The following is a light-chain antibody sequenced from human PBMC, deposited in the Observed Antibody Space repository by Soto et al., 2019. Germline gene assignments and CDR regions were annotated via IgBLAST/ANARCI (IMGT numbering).Light chain of an antibody. CDR3: HQANSFPIT. CDR2: AAS. CDR1: QGISSW. V-gene: IGKV1D-12*01. J-gene: IGKJ5*01. Sequence: DIQMTQSPSSVSASVGDRVTITCRASQGISSWLAWYQQKPGKAPKLLIYAASSLQSGVPSRFSGSGSGTDFTISSLQPEDFATYYCHQANSFPITFGQGTRLEIK.